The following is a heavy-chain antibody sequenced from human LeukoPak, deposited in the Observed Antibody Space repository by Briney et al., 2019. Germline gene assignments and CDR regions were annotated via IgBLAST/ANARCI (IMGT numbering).Heavy chain of an antibody. J-gene: IGHJ4*02. Sequence: SQTLSLTCTVSGGSISSDAYLWSWIRQHPGKGLEWIGNIYYSGNTYYNPSLKSRVTMSVDTSKNQFCLKLSSVTAADTAVYYCAAIVVVSAAIDYWGQGTLVTVSS. V-gene: IGHV4-31*03. CDR3: AAIVVVSAAIDY. D-gene: IGHD2-2*01. CDR2: IYYSGNT. CDR1: GGSISSDAYL.